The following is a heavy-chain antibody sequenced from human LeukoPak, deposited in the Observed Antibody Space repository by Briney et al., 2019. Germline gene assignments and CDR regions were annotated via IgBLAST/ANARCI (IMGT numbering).Heavy chain of an antibody. J-gene: IGHJ4*02. CDR2: FDPEDGET. V-gene: IGHV1-24*01. Sequence: ASVKVSCKVSGYTLTELSMHWVRQAPGKGLEWMGGFDPEDGETIYAQKFQGRVTMTEDTSTDTAYMELGGLRSEDTAVYYCATVAITMVRGASPLDYWGQGTLVTVSS. D-gene: IGHD3-10*01. CDR3: ATVAITMVRGASPLDY. CDR1: GYTLTELS.